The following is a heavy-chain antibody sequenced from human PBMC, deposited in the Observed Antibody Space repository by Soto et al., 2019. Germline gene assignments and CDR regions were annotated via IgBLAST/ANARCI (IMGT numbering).Heavy chain of an antibody. CDR3: ARAYSTYDYYYYYYMDV. CDR1: GFTFSSYS. V-gene: IGHV3-48*01. D-gene: IGHD5-12*01. J-gene: IGHJ6*03. CDR2: ISSSSSTI. Sequence: EVQLVESGGGLVQPGGSLRLSCAASGFTFSSYSMNWVRQAPGKGLEWVSYISSSSSTIYYADSVKGRFTISRDNATNSLDLQMNSLRAEHTAGYYCARAYSTYDYYYYYYMDVWGKGTPVTVSS.